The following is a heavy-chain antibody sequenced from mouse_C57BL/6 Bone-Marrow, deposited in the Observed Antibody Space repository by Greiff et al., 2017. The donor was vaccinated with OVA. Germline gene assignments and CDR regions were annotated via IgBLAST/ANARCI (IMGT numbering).Heavy chain of an antibody. CDR2: IYPGSGNT. CDR3: ASNYCAMDY. Sequence: VQLQQSGAELAKPGASVKLSCKASGYTFTSYWMHWVKQRPGQGLEWIARIYPGSGNTYYNEKFKGKATLTAEKSSSTAYMQLSSLTSEDSAVYFCASNYCAMDYWGQGTSVTVSS. V-gene: IGHV1-76*01. CDR1: GYTFTSYW. J-gene: IGHJ4*01.